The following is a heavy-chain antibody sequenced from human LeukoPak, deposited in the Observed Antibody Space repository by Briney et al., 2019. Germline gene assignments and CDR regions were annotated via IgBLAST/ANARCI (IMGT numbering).Heavy chain of an antibody. CDR1: GGSISSGSYY. Sequence: SETLSLTCTVSGGSISSGSYYWSWIRQPAGKGLEWIGRIYTSGSTNYNPSLKSRVTISVDTSKNQFSLRLSSVTAADTAVYYCARHEVAVAGTSPDYFDYWGQGTLVTVSS. D-gene: IGHD6-19*01. V-gene: IGHV4-61*02. CDR2: IYTSGST. CDR3: ARHEVAVAGTSPDYFDY. J-gene: IGHJ4*02.